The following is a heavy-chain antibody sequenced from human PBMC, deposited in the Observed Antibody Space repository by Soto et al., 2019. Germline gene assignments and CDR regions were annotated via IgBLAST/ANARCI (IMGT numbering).Heavy chain of an antibody. D-gene: IGHD6-19*01. J-gene: IGHJ4*02. CDR2: INTYNGNT. CDR3: AREGASGRGGLDY. CDR1: GYPFTTYG. V-gene: IGHV1-18*01. Sequence: QVQLVQSGAEVKKPGASVKVSCKSSGYPFTTYGISWVRQAPGQGLEWMGWINTYNGNTNYAQKLQGRVTMTTDTSTSTADMELRSRRSADTAVYYCAREGASGRGGLDYWGQGTLVTVSS.